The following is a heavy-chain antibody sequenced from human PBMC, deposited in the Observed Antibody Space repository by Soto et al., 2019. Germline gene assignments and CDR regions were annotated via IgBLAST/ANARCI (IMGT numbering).Heavy chain of an antibody. Sequence: QVQLVQSGAEVKKPGSSVKVSCKASGGTFRSYAISWVRQAPGQGLEWMGGIIPIFGTANYAQKFHGRVTITADESTSTACMELSSLRSEDIAVYYCARGTLYYVISGYNDAFDVWRQATMPTVSS. J-gene: IGHJ3*01. D-gene: IGHD3-22*01. V-gene: IGHV1-69*01. CDR1: GGTFRSYA. CDR3: ARGTLYYVISGYNDAFDV. CDR2: IIPIFGTA.